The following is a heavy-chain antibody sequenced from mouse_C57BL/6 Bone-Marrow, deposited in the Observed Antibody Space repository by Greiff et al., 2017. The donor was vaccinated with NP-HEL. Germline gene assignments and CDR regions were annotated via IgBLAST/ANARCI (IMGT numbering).Heavy chain of an antibody. Sequence: QVQLQQSGAELARPGASVKMSCKASGYTFTSYTMHWVKQRPGPGLEWIGYINPSSGYTKYNQKFKDKATLTADKSSSTAYMQLSSLTSEDSAVYYCAREGVITTVVARYFDVWGTGTTVTVSS. J-gene: IGHJ1*03. CDR2: INPSSGYT. V-gene: IGHV1-4*01. D-gene: IGHD1-1*01. CDR1: GYTFTSYT. CDR3: AREGVITTVVARYFDV.